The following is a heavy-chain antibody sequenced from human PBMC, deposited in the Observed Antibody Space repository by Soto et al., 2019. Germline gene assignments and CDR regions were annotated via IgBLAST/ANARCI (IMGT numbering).Heavy chain of an antibody. CDR2: ISFEGSYK. V-gene: IGHV3-30*04. CDR3: VRAAGIAAAGSSQGVL. J-gene: IGHJ4*02. Sequence: GGSLRLSCEASGFAIRSNAIHWVRQAPGKGLEWVAVISFEGSYKYYADSVKGRFTVSRDNSKNTVSLQMDSLTGEDSALYYCVRAAGIAAAGSSQGVLWGQGTLVTVSS. CDR1: GFAIRSNA. D-gene: IGHD6-13*01.